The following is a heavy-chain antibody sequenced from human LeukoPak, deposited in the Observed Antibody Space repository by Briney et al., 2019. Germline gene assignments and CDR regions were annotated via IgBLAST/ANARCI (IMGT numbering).Heavy chain of an antibody. CDR3: TLIKGWGSGSYYLDY. CDR2: VKSKASGETT. CDR1: GFSISNDW. V-gene: IGHV3-15*01. D-gene: IGHD3-10*01. Sequence: GGSLRVSCAASGFSISNDWMSWVRQAPGKGLEWSGRVKSKASGETTDYAAPVKGRFTISRDDAKNTLYLQMNSLKTEDTAVYYCTLIKGWGSGSYYLDYWGQGTLVTVSS. J-gene: IGHJ4*02.